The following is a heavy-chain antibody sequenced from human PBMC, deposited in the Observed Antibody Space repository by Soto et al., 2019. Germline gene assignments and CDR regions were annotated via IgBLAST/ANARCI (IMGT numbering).Heavy chain of an antibody. J-gene: IGHJ4*02. CDR1: GYTFTSYY. CDR2: IIPIFGTA. D-gene: IGHD5-18*01. V-gene: IGHV1-69*06. CDR3: AASLKDTAMVTYPDY. Sequence: VKVSCKASGYTFTSYYMHWVRQAPGQGLEWMGGIIPIFGTANYAQKFQGRVTITADKSTSTAYMELRSLRSDDTAVYYCAASLKDTAMVTYPDYWGQGTLVTVSS.